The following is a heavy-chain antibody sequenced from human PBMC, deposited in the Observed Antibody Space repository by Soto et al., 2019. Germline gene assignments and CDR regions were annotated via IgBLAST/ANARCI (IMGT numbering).Heavy chain of an antibody. D-gene: IGHD3-10*01. J-gene: IGHJ3*02. CDR3: AKVDIGVIPDAFDI. Sequence: EVQLLESGGGLVQAGGSLRLSCAASGFTFSRYAMSWVRQAPGKGLEWVSGIRGSGDIRDYADSVRGRFTVSRDNSKNTLYLQLNSLRAEDTAVYYCAKVDIGVIPDAFDIWGQGTMVTVSS. CDR1: GFTFSRYA. V-gene: IGHV3-23*01. CDR2: IRGSGDIR.